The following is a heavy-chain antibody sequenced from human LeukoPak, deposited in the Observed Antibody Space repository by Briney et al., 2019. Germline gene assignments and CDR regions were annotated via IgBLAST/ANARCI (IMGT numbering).Heavy chain of an antibody. V-gene: IGHV4-59*01. CDR1: GGSISSYY. CDR3: ARAEINDYSRY. D-gene: IGHD4-11*01. Sequence: SETLSLTCTVSGGSISSYYWSWIRQPPGKGLEWIGYIYYSGSTNYNPSLKSRVTISVDTSKNQFSLKLSSVTAADTAVYYCARAEINDYSRYWGQGIPVIVSS. J-gene: IGHJ4*02. CDR2: IYYSGST.